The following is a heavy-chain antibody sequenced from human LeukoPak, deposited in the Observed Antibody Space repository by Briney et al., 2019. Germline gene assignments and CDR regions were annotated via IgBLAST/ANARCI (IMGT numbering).Heavy chain of an antibody. V-gene: IGHV3-21*01. CDR3: ARVSGDLHSSGWYWTLDYFDY. Sequence: GGSLRLSCAASGFTFSSYSMNWVRQAPGKGLEWVSSISSSSSYIYYADSVKGRFTISRDNAKNSLYLQMNSLRAEDTAVYYCARVSGDLHSSGWYWTLDYFDYWGQGTLVTVSS. CDR1: GFTFSSYS. D-gene: IGHD6-19*01. CDR2: ISSSSSYI. J-gene: IGHJ4*02.